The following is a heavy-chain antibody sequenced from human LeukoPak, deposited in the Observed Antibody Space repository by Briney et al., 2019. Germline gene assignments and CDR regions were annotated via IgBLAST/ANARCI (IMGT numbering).Heavy chain of an antibody. J-gene: IGHJ4*02. CDR1: GFSFSSYG. V-gene: IGHV3-30*02. D-gene: IGHD3-22*01. CDR3: AKGYDSSGYYLDH. Sequence: GGSLRLSCAASGFSFSSYGMHWVRQAPGKGLEWVAYMRSDGSTKYYADSVKGRFTISRDNSKNTLYLQMNSLRPEDTAVYYCAKGYDSSGYYLDHWGQGTLVAVSS. CDR2: MRSDGSTK.